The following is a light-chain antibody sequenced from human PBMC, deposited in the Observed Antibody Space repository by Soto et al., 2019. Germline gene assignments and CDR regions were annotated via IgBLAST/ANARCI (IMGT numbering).Light chain of an antibody. J-gene: IGKJ1*01. CDR1: QSISNH. Sequence: DIQMTQSPSSLSASVEDRVIITCRASQSISNHLNWYQQKPGKAPKLLIYAASSLQSGVPSRFSGSGSGTDFTLTISSLQPEDFATYYCQQSYSTPVTFGQGTKVDI. CDR3: QQSYSTPVT. V-gene: IGKV1-39*01. CDR2: AAS.